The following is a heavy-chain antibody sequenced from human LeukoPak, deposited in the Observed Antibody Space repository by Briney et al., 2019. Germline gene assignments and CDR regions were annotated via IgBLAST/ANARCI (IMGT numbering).Heavy chain of an antibody. J-gene: IGHJ6*02. CDR3: AKDLIARVRGSPMDV. Sequence: GGSLTLSCAASGFSFSNYGMHWVRQAPGKGLEWVALLVYDGFYKYYADSVKGRFTISRDDSTNTVYLHLSSLRAEDTAVYYCAKDLIARVRGSPMDVWGQGTRVIVSS. CDR1: GFSFSNYG. D-gene: IGHD3-10*01. V-gene: IGHV3-30*18. CDR2: LVYDGFYK.